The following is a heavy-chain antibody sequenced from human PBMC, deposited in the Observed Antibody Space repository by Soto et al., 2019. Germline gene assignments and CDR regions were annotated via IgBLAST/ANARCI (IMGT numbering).Heavy chain of an antibody. CDR3: ARNSTVLTKDYYYYYGMDV. CDR1: GYIFTSYW. J-gene: IGHJ6*02. Sequence: EESLKISCKGSGYIFTSYWIGWVRQMPGKGLEWMGIIYPGDSDTRYSPSFQGQVTISADKSISTAYLQWSSLKASDTAMYYCARNSTVLTKDYYYYYGMDVCGQVTTVTVS. CDR2: IYPGDSDT. V-gene: IGHV5-51*01. D-gene: IGHD4-4*01.